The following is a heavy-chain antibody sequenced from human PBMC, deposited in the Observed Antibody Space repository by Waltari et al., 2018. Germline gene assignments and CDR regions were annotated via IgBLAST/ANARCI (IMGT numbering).Heavy chain of an antibody. J-gene: IGHJ6*02. Sequence: EVQLVESGGGLVQPGGSLRLSCAASGFTFNRFNMIWVRQAPGKGLEWVEHISGVSTVIVYEDSVKGRFTTSRDKAKKSLYLQMRCLRGEDTAVYFCAKENVPGADRGIFDPLYYGMDVWGQGTTVAVS. CDR2: ISGVSTVI. V-gene: IGHV3-48*01. D-gene: IGHD3-10*01. CDR1: GFTFNRFN. CDR3: AKENVPGADRGIFDPLYYGMDV.